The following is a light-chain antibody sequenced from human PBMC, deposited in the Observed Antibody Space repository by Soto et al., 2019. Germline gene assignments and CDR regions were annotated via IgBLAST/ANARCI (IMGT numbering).Light chain of an antibody. CDR1: QDIYKY. J-gene: IGKJ1*01. Sequence: DIQMTQSPSSLSAPVGDRVTITCRASQDIYKYLAWFQQKPGKAPKLLIYAASTLQSGVPPRFSGSGSGTDFTLTISGLQPDDVATYYCQKYNSAPRTFGQGTQVEIK. V-gene: IGKV1-27*01. CDR3: QKYNSAPRT. CDR2: AAS.